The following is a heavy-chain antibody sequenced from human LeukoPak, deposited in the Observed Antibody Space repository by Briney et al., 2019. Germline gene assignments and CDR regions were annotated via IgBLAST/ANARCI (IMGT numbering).Heavy chain of an antibody. J-gene: IGHJ4*02. CDR3: ARGGNYGDYDGYFDY. V-gene: IGHV4-31*03. CDR1: GGSIFSDGYY. Sequence: SETLSLTCTVSGGSIFSDGYYWTWIRQHPGKGLEWIGYIYATGSTDYHPSLKSRLSIPVDTSKNQFSQKLSSVTAADTAVYYCARGGNYGDYDGYFDYWGQGTLVTVSS. CDR2: IYATGST. D-gene: IGHD4-17*01.